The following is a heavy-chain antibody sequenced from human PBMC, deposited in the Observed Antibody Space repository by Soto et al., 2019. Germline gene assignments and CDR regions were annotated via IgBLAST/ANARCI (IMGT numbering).Heavy chain of an antibody. J-gene: IGHJ6*02. CDR1: GFTFDDYA. V-gene: IGHV3-9*01. CDR2: ISWNSGSI. Sequence: SLRLSCAASGFTFDDYAMHWVRQAPGKGLEWVSGISWNSGSIGYADSVKGRFTISRDNAKNSLYLQMNSLRAEDTALYYCAKDIGAGYCSSTSCHETDYYYHGMDVWGQGTKVT. D-gene: IGHD2-2*03. CDR3: AKDIGAGYCSSTSCHETDYYYHGMDV.